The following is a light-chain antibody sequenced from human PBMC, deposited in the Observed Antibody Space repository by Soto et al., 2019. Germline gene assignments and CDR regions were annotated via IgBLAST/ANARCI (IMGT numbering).Light chain of an antibody. CDR3: QQYNDWPSYT. Sequence: EIVRTQCPATPSVSPGEDPSLSRGASQTVSSNLAWYQQIPGQAPRLLIYGASTRAAGVPARCSGAGSGTEFTLTISSLQSDDFAVYYCQQYNDWPSYTLGQGTKVDI. CDR1: QTVSSN. CDR2: GAS. V-gene: IGKV3-15*01. J-gene: IGKJ2*01.